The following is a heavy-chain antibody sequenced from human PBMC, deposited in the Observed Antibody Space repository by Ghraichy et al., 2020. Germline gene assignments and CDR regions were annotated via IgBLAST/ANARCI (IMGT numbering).Heavy chain of an antibody. D-gene: IGHD5-24*01. Sequence: SQTLSLTCTVSGDSISSGGYYWSWIRQHPGKGLEWIGYIYYSGSTYYNPSLKSRVTTSVDTSKNQFSLKLSSVTAADTAMYYCARDRDGYNCVDYWGQGTLVTVSS. CDR1: GDSISSGGYY. CDR3: ARDRDGYNCVDY. V-gene: IGHV4-31*03. J-gene: IGHJ4*02. CDR2: IYYSGST.